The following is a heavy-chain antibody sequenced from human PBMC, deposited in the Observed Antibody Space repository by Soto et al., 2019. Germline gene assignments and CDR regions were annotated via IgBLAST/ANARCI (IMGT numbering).Heavy chain of an antibody. D-gene: IGHD3-22*01. CDR2: ISSSSTI. CDR3: ARDYGGGDDSSGYYWD. CDR1: GFTFSSYS. V-gene: IGHV3-48*04. J-gene: IGHJ4*02. Sequence: GGSLRLSCAASGFTFSSYSMNWVRQAPGKGLEWVSYISSSSTIYYADSVKGRFTISRDNAKNSLYLQMNSLRAEDTAVYYCARDYGGGDDSSGYYWDWGQGTLVTVSS.